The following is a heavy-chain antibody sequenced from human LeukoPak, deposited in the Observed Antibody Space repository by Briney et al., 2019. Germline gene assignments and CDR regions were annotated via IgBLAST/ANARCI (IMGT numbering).Heavy chain of an antibody. Sequence: PGGSLRLSCAASGFTVSGYYMSWVRQAPGKGLEWVSVIYISSSTFYADSVKGRFTISRDNSKNTLYLQMNSLRAEDTAVYYCAREMGAFDIWGQGTTVTVSS. J-gene: IGHJ3*02. CDR3: AREMGAFDI. V-gene: IGHV3-53*01. CDR1: GFTVSGYY. D-gene: IGHD5-24*01. CDR2: IYISSST.